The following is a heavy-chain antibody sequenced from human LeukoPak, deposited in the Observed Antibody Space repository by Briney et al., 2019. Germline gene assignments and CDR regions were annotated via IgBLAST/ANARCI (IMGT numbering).Heavy chain of an antibody. J-gene: IGHJ3*02. V-gene: IGHV3-23*01. CDR1: GFTFSSYA. CDR3: AKGMIVVVPAGLGNAFDI. Sequence: GGSLRLSCAASGFTFSSYAMSWVRQAPGKGLEWVSAISGSGGSTYYADSVKGRFTISRDNSKNTLYLQMNSLRAEDTAVYYCAKGMIVVVPAGLGNAFDIWGQGTMVTVSS. CDR2: ISGSGGST. D-gene: IGHD2-2*01.